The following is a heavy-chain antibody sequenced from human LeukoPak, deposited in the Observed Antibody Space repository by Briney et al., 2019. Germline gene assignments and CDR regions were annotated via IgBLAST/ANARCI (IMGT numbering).Heavy chain of an antibody. V-gene: IGHV4-59*01. CDR2: IYYSGST. CDR3: ARDNWYLGYQLGYFDY. CDR1: GGSFSGYY. Sequence: SETLSLTCAVYGGSFSGYYWSWIRQPPGKGLEWIGYIYYSGSTNYNPSLKSRVTISVDTSKNQFSLKLSSVTAADTAVYYCARDNWYLGYQLGYFDYWGQGTLVTVSS. D-gene: IGHD2-2*01. J-gene: IGHJ4*02.